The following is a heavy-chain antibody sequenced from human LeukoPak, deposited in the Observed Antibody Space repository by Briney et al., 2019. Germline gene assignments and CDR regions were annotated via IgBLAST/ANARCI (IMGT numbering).Heavy chain of an antibody. Sequence: GGSLRLSCAASGSTFSTYAMHWVRQAPGKGLEYVSAISNHGGSTYYANSVKGRFIISRENSKNTLYLQMGSLRAEDLAVYYCARGSATSGWLFDYWGQGTLVTVSS. J-gene: IGHJ4*02. V-gene: IGHV3-64*01. CDR3: ARGSATSGWLFDY. D-gene: IGHD6-19*01. CDR2: ISNHGGST. CDR1: GSTFSTYA.